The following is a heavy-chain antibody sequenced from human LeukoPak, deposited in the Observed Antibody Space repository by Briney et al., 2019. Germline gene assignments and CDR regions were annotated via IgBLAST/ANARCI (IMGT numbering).Heavy chain of an antibody. Sequence: GRSLRLSCAASGFTFSSYWMHWVRQAPGKGLVWVSRINSDGSSTSYADSVKGRFTISRDNAKNTLYLQMNSLRADDTAVYYCARDDYSGYDRPFGYWGQGTLVTVSS. J-gene: IGHJ4*02. CDR3: ARDDYSGYDRPFGY. V-gene: IGHV3-74*01. CDR1: GFTFSSYW. CDR2: INSDGSST. D-gene: IGHD5-12*01.